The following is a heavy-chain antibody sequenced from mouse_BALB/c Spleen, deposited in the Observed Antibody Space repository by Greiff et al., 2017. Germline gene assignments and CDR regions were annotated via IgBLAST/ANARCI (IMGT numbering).Heavy chain of an antibody. V-gene: IGHV5-6-5*01. Sequence: EVKVVESGGGLVKPGGSLKLSCAASGFTFSSYAMSWVRQTPEKRLEWVASISSGGSTYYPDSVKGRFTISRDNARNILYLQMSSLRSEDTAMYYCARGDRYDGYYAMDYWGQGTSVTVSS. CDR1: GFTFSSYA. CDR2: ISSGGST. J-gene: IGHJ4*01. CDR3: ARGDRYDGYYAMDY. D-gene: IGHD2-14*01.